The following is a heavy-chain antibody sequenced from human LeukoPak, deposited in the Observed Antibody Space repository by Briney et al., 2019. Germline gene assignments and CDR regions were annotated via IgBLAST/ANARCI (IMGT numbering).Heavy chain of an antibody. CDR1: GFLYSIFW. CDR2: HNRDGSRK. Sequence: GGSLRLFCAASGFLYSIFWMHWVRHAPGKGLVWVSRHNRDGSRKDYADSVKGRFTISRDNAKNTLYLQMSRRRAEDTAVYDCAGDTSVGYWGQGTLVTVSS. CDR3: AGDTSVGY. D-gene: IGHD4-23*01. J-gene: IGHJ4*02. V-gene: IGHV3-74*01.